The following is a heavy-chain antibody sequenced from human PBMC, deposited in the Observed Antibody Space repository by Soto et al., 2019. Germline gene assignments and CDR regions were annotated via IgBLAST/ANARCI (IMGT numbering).Heavy chain of an antibody. CDR3: ARERWELLTALDAFDI. V-gene: IGHV3-48*02. CDR2: ISSSSSTI. D-gene: IGHD1-26*01. CDR1: GFTFSSYS. Sequence: EVQLVESGGGLVQPGGSLRLSCAASGFTFSSYSMNWVRQAPGKGLEWVSYISSSSSTIYYADSVKGRFTISRDNAKNSLYLQMNSLRDEDTAVYYCARERWELLTALDAFDIWGQGTMVTVSS. J-gene: IGHJ3*02.